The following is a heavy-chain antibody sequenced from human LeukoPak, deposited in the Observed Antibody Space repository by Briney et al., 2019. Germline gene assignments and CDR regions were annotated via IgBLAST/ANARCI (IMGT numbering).Heavy chain of an antibody. V-gene: IGHV4-59*01. D-gene: IGHD6-19*01. CDR1: VGSISSYY. CDR2: IYYSGST. Sequence: SETLSLTCTVSVGSISSYYWSWIRQPPGKGLEWIGYIYYSGSTNYNPSLKSRVTISVDTSKNQFSLKLSSVTAADTAVYYCSGWYLDAFDIWGQGTMVTVSS. J-gene: IGHJ3*02. CDR3: SGWYLDAFDI.